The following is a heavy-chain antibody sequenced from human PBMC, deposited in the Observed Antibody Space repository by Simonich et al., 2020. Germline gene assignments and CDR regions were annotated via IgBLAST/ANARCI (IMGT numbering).Heavy chain of an antibody. CDR2: KSYEGSNK. V-gene: IGHV3-30*07. D-gene: IGHD1-26*01. J-gene: IGHJ3*02. CDR1: GFTFSSYA. CDR3: AREGAGNDAFDI. Sequence: QVQLVESGGGVVQPGRSLRLSCAASGFTFSSYAMHWVRQAPGKGREGVAVKSYEGSNKYYADSVKGRFTISRDNSKNTLYLQMNSLRAEDTAVYYCAREGAGNDAFDIWGQGTMVTVSS.